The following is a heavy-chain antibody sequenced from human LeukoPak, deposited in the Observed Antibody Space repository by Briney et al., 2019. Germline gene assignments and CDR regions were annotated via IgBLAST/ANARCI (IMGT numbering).Heavy chain of an antibody. CDR1: GFTFSSYE. D-gene: IGHD3-10*02. Sequence: GGSLRLSCAASGFTFSSYEMNWVRQAPGKGLEWISYISSSGNAIYYADSVKGRFTISRDNAKNSLYLQMNSLRAEDTAVYYCAELGITMIGGVWGKGTTVTISS. CDR2: ISSSGNAI. CDR3: AELGITMIGGV. V-gene: IGHV3-48*03. J-gene: IGHJ6*04.